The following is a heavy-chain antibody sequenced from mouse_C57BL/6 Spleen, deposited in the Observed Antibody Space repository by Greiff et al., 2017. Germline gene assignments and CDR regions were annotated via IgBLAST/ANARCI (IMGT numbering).Heavy chain of an antibody. Sequence: VQLQQSGPELVKPGASVKISCKASGYSFTDYNMNWVKQSNGKSLEWIGVINPNYGTTSYNQKFKGQATLTVDQSSSTAYMQLNSLTSEDSAVYDCARSLDYGPSRRNYFDYWGQGTTLTVSS. CDR2: INPNYGTT. V-gene: IGHV1-39*01. CDR3: ARSLDYGPSRRNYFDY. D-gene: IGHD1-1*01. J-gene: IGHJ2*01. CDR1: GYSFTDYN.